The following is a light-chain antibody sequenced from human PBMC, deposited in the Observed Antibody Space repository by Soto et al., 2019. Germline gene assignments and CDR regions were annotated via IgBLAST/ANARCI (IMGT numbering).Light chain of an antibody. CDR3: HHYGSSPPWT. J-gene: IGKJ1*01. Sequence: EIVLTQSPGTLSLSPGERATLSCRASQSVTSNFLAWYQQKPGQAPRLLMYGASSRATGIPVRFSGSGSGTDVTLTISRLEPEDFAVYYCHHYGSSPPWTFGQGTKVEIK. V-gene: IGKV3-20*01. CDR1: QSVTSNF. CDR2: GAS.